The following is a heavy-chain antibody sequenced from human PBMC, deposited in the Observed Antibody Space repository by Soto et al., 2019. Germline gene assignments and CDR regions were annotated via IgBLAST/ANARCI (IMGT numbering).Heavy chain of an antibody. CDR1: GGSISSIGYY. V-gene: IGHV4-39*01. J-gene: IGHJ4*02. Sequence: QLQLQESGPGLVKPSETLSLTCTVSGGSISSIGYYWGWIRQPPGKGLEGIGNIYYSGSTYYNPSLKSRVTISVDTSKNQFSLKLSSVTAADSAVYYCARVPYSSSYFDYWGQGTLVTVSS. D-gene: IGHD6-6*01. CDR3: ARVPYSSSYFDY. CDR2: IYYSGST.